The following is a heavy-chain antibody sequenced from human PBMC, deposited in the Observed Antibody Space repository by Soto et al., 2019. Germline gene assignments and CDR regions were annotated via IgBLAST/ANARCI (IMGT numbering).Heavy chain of an antibody. CDR3: AITAMINRDSSTSFDY. CDR1: GLTFSNVW. J-gene: IGHJ4*02. D-gene: IGHD5-18*01. Sequence: PVGSLRLSCAASGLTFSNVWMTWVRQAPGKGLEWVGRIKSKSDGETADVAAPVKARFTISRDDSKNTVFLEVNSLKSEDTALYYCAITAMINRDSSTSFDYWGRGTQVTVSS. CDR2: IKSKSDGETA. V-gene: IGHV3-15*01.